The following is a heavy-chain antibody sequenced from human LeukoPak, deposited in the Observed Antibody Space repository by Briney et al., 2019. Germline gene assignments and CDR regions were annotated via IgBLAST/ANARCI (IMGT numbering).Heavy chain of an antibody. CDR3: ARVGDYGGNPYYFDY. J-gene: IGHJ4*02. V-gene: IGHV3-74*01. D-gene: IGHD4-23*01. Sequence: GGSLRLSCTASGFTFSTHSMHWVRQAPGKGLVWVSRINSDGSSTSYADSVKGRFTISRDNAKNTLYLQMNSLRAEDTAVYYCARVGDYGGNPYYFDYWGQGTLVTVSS. CDR2: INSDGSST. CDR1: GFTFSTHS.